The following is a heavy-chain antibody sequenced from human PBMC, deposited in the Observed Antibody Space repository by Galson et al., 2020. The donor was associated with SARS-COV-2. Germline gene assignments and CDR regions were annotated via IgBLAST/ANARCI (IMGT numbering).Heavy chain of an antibody. D-gene: IGHD6-19*01. CDR1: GFSLSTSGVG. V-gene: IGHV2-5*02. CDR3: AHRPIAVAGPGFDY. Sequence: KMSGPTLVQPTQTLTLTCTFSGFSLSTSGVGVGWIRQPPGKALEWLALIYWDDDKRYSPSLKSRLTITKDTSKNQVVLTMTNMDPVDTATYYCAHRPIAVAGPGFDYWGQGTLVTVSS. CDR2: IYWDDDK. J-gene: IGHJ4*02.